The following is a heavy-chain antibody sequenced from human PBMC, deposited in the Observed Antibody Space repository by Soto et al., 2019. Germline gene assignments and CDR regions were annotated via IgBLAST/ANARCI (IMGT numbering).Heavy chain of an antibody. Sequence: PGGSLRLSCAASGFTFNTYWMHWVRQAPGRGLVWVSRLNSDGSSKYYGDSTKGRFTISRDNADNTVYLQMNSLRDEDTAVYFCVRGFKNYYAMDVWGQGTTVTVSS. CDR2: LNSDGSSK. CDR3: VRGFKNYYAMDV. V-gene: IGHV3-74*01. CDR1: GFTFNTYW. J-gene: IGHJ6*02.